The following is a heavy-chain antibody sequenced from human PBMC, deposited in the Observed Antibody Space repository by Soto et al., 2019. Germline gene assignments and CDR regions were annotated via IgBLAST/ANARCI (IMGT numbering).Heavy chain of an antibody. D-gene: IGHD5-18*01. CDR1: GFTVSSNY. V-gene: IGHV3-66*01. Sequence: EVQLVESGGGLVQPGGSLRLSCAASGFTVSSNYMSWVRQAPGKWLEWVSVISSGGRTYYADSVKGRFTISRDNSKNTLYLQMNSLRAEDTAVYYCARDRIPTGMDVWGQGTTVTVSS. J-gene: IGHJ6*02. CDR2: ISSGGRT. CDR3: ARDRIPTGMDV.